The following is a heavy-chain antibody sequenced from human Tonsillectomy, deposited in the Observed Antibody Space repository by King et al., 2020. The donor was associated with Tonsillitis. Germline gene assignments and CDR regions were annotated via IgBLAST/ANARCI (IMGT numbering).Heavy chain of an antibody. V-gene: IGHV3-74*01. J-gene: IGHJ5*02. Sequence: VQLVESGRGLVQPGGSLRLSCAASGFTFSSYWMHWVRQAPGKGLVGVSHINSDESSTTYAASVKGRFTLDRENAKNKVYLQMNSLRAEDTAVYYCANLDLDPWGQGTVVTVSS. D-gene: IGHD1-1*01. CDR1: GFTFSSYW. CDR3: ANLDLDP. CDR2: INSDESST.